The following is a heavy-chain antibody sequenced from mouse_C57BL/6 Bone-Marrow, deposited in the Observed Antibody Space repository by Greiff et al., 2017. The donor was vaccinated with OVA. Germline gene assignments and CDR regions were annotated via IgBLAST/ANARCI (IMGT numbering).Heavy chain of an antibody. CDR1: GYSFTGYY. Sequence: VQLQQSGPELVKPGASVKISCKASGYSFTGYYMNWVKQSPEKSLEWIGEINPSTGGTTYNQKFKAKATLTVDKSSSTAYMQLKSLTSEDSAVYYCARENYDYDGFAYWGQGTLVTVSA. V-gene: IGHV1-42*01. CDR2: INPSTGGT. J-gene: IGHJ3*01. CDR3: ARENYDYDGFAY. D-gene: IGHD2-4*01.